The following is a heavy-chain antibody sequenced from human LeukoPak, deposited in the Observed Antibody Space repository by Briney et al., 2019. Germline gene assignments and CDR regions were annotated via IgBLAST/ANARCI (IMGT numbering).Heavy chain of an antibody. V-gene: IGHV3-74*03. CDR3: VRDRTVSTILDY. CDR1: GFTFNDYW. D-gene: IGHD5/OR15-5a*01. CDR2: IKTDGSAM. Sequence: GGSLRLSCVGSGFTFNDYWIHWVRQAPGKGLVWVSAIKTDGSAMQYADSVKGRFAISRDNAKNTVYLQMNSLRDEDTAVYYCVRDRTVSTILDYWGQGTLATVSS. J-gene: IGHJ4*02.